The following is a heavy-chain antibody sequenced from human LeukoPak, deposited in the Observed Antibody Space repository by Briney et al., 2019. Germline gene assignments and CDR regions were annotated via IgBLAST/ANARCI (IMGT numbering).Heavy chain of an antibody. Sequence: GGSLRLSCAASGFTFSGYAMSWVRQAPGKGLEWVSAISGSGGSTYYTDSVKGRFTISRDNSKNPLYLQMNSLRAEDTAVYYCAKDSQILLWFGELPSFAYWGQGTLVTVSS. CDR1: GFTFSGYA. CDR3: AKDSQILLWFGELPSFAY. J-gene: IGHJ4*02. V-gene: IGHV3-23*01. D-gene: IGHD3-10*01. CDR2: ISGSGGST.